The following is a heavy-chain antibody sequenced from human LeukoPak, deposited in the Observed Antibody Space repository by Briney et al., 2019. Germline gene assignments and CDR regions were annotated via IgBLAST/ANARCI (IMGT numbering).Heavy chain of an antibody. Sequence: SETLSLTCTVSGGSISSYYWSWIRQPPGKGLEWIGYIYYSGSTNYNPSLKSRVTISVDTSKNQFSLKLSSVTAADTAVYYCARDIRSGWYYYMDVWGKGTTVTISS. CDR2: IYYSGST. V-gene: IGHV4-59*01. CDR1: GGSISSYY. J-gene: IGHJ6*03. CDR3: ARDIRSGWYYYMDV. D-gene: IGHD6-19*01.